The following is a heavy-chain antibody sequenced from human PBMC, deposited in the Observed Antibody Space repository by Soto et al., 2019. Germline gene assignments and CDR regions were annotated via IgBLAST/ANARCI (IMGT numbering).Heavy chain of an antibody. CDR3: ARDSPSGSVFSGYEAIDL. CDR1: GGTFSTST. D-gene: IGHD5-12*01. J-gene: IGHJ4*02. Sequence: QVQLVQSGAEVKEPGSSVKVSCKASGGTFSTSTFTWVRQAPGQGLEWMGRIIHILDTADYAQKFQGSVTITADKFTSTVFMELSSLRSEDTGIYYCARDSPSGSVFSGYEAIDLWGQGTQVTVSP. CDR2: IIHILDTA. V-gene: IGHV1-69*08.